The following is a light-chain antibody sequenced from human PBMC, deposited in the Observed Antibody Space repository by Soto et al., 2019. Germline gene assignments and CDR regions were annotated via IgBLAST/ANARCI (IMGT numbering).Light chain of an antibody. Sequence: EIVLTQSPGTLSLSPGERVTLSCRASQSVSSTYLAWYQQKPGQAPRLLIYGASSRATGIPDRFSGSGSGTDFTLTISRLEPADFAVYYCQQFGSSTLYTFGQGTKLEIK. CDR3: QQFGSSTLYT. CDR1: QSVSSTY. V-gene: IGKV3-20*01. J-gene: IGKJ2*01. CDR2: GAS.